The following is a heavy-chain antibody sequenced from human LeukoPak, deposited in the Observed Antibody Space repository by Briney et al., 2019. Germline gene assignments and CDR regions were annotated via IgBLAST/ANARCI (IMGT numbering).Heavy chain of an antibody. V-gene: IGHV4-39*01. Sequence: SETLSLTCTVSGGSIRSTSYYWGWIRQPPGKGLEWIGSIYYSGSTYYNPSLKSRVTISVDTSRNQFSLKLSSVTAADTAVYYCGRLFYDFWSGHYYYYMDVWGKGTTVTVSS. CDR1: GGSIRSTSYY. CDR2: IYYSGST. CDR3: GRLFYDFWSGHYYYYMDV. D-gene: IGHD3-3*01. J-gene: IGHJ6*03.